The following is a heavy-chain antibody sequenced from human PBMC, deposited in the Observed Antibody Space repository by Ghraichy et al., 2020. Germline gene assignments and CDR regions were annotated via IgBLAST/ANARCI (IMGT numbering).Heavy chain of an antibody. Sequence: ASVKVSCKASGYTFTSYGISWVRQAPGQGLEWMGWISAYNGNTNYAQKLQGRVTMTTDTSTSTAYMELRSLRSDDTAVYYCARGPRSLVDDILTGYYNDYWGQGTLVTVSS. CDR1: GYTFTSYG. J-gene: IGHJ4*02. CDR2: ISAYNGNT. CDR3: ARGPRSLVDDILTGYYNDY. V-gene: IGHV1-18*01. D-gene: IGHD3-9*01.